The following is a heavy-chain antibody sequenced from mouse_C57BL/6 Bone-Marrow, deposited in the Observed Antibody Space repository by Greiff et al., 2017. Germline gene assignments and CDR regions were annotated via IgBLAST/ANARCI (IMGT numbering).Heavy chain of an antibody. CDR2: INPNNGGT. D-gene: IGHD1-1*01. Sequence: EVQLQQSGPELVKPGASVQIPCKASGYTFTDYNMDWVKQSHGKSLEWIGDINPNNGGTIYNQKFKGKATLTVDKSSSTAYMELRSLTSEDTAVYYCASDYYYGSSAWFAYWGQGTLVTVSA. V-gene: IGHV1-18*01. CDR1: GYTFTDYN. J-gene: IGHJ3*01. CDR3: ASDYYYGSSAWFAY.